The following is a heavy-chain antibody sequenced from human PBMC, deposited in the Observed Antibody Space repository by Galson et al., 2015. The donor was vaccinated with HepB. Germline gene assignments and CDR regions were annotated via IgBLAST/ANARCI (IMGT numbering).Heavy chain of an antibody. CDR3: ARERWQGDLEWLLTSEQEFDY. V-gene: IGHV3-11*01. Sequence: SLRLSCAASGFTFSDYYMSWIRQAPGKGLEWVSYISSSGSTIYYADSVKGRFTISRDNAKNSLYLQMNSLRAEDTAVYYCARERWQGDLEWLLTSEQEFDYWGQGTLVTVSS. CDR1: GFTFSDYY. D-gene: IGHD3-3*01. CDR2: ISSSGSTI. J-gene: IGHJ4*02.